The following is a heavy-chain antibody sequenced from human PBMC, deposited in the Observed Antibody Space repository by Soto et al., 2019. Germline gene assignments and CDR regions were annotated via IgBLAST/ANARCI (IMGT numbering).Heavy chain of an antibody. D-gene: IGHD3-22*01. J-gene: IGHJ6*02. V-gene: IGHV3-30*18. CDR1: GFTFSSYG. Sequence: VQLVESGGGVVQPGRSLRLSCAASGFTFSSYGMHWVRQAPGKGLEWGAVISYDGSNKYYADSVKGRFTISRDNSKNTLYLQMNSLRAEDTAVYYCAKDKGKSSGPLTWGMDVWGQGTTVTVSS. CDR3: AKDKGKSSGPLTWGMDV. CDR2: ISYDGSNK.